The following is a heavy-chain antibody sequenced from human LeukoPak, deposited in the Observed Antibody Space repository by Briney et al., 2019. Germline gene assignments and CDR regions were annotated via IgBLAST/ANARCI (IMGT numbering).Heavy chain of an antibody. Sequence: ASVKDSYKTSGYTFTSYCFSWVGQATAQGLEWMGWISAYNGNTNYAQKRQGRVTMTTDTSTSTAYMELRSLRSDDTAVYYCARDGLAGAGEFDYWGQGTLVTVSS. D-gene: IGHD6-13*01. CDR2: ISAYNGNT. CDR1: GYTFTSYC. J-gene: IGHJ4*02. CDR3: ARDGLAGAGEFDY. V-gene: IGHV1-18*04.